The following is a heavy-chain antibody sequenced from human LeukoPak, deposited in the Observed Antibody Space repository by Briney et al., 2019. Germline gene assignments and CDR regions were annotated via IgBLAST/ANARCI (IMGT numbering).Heavy chain of an antibody. J-gene: IGHJ4*02. CDR1: GFTFSNAW. V-gene: IGHV3-15*01. CDR2: IKSKTDGGTI. CDR3: ATDLHYNGDYIRMS. Sequence: GGCLRLSCAASGFTFSNAWMSWVRQAPGKGLVWVGRIKSKTDGGTIDYAAPVKGRFTTSRDDSKNTLYLQMNSLETEDTAVYYGATDLHYNGDYIRMSGGQGTLVTVSS. D-gene: IGHD4-17*01.